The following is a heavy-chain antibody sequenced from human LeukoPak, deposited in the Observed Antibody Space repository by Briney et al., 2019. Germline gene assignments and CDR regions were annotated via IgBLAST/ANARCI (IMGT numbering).Heavy chain of an antibody. CDR2: IYYSGST. V-gene: IGHV4-59*01. CDR3: ARVRDLQYQLLPDY. Sequence: SETLSLTCTVSGGSISSYYWSWIRQPPGKGLEWIGYIYYSGSTNYNPSLKSRVTISVDTSKNQFSLKLSSVTAADTAVYYCARVRDLQYQLLPDYWGQGTLVTVSS. CDR1: GGSISSYY. J-gene: IGHJ4*02. D-gene: IGHD2-2*01.